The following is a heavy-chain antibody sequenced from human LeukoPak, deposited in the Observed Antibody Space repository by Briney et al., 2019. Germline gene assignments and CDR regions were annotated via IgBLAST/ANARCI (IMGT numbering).Heavy chain of an antibody. V-gene: IGHV3-21*01. CDR2: ISSSSSYI. Sequence: GGSLRLSCAASGFTFGSYSMNWVRQDPGKGLEWVSSISSSSSYIYYADSVKGRFTISRDNAKNSLYLQMNSLRAEDTAVYYCARGGGKGGYYFDYWGQGTLVTVSS. CDR1: GFTFGSYS. D-gene: IGHD3-10*01. CDR3: ARGGGKGGYYFDY. J-gene: IGHJ4*02.